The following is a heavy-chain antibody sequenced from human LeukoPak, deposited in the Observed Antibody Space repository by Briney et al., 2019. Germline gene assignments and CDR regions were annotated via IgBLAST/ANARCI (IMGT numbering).Heavy chain of an antibody. CDR3: ARGGYYAATDV. V-gene: IGHV3-64*02. J-gene: IGHJ4*02. Sequence: GGSLRLSCAASGLTFSSHAMHWIRQAPGKGLEYVSAIVSNGGNTYYAESVRGRFTISRDNSKNTVYLQMGSLRPEDTGVYYCARGGYYAATDVWGQGTLVTVSS. D-gene: IGHD3-3*01. CDR2: IVSNGGNT. CDR1: GLTFSSHA.